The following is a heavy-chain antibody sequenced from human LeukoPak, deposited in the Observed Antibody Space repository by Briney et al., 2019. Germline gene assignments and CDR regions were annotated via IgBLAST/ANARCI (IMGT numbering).Heavy chain of an antibody. J-gene: IGHJ6*03. CDR1: GFTFSSYA. CDR3: AREGYDFWGVYMDV. Sequence: PGGSLRLSCAASGFTFSSYAMHWVRQAPGKGLEWVSYISSSSSTIYYADSVKGRFTISRDNAKNSLYLQMNSLRAEDTAVYYCAREGYDFWGVYMDVWGKGTTVTVSS. D-gene: IGHD3-3*01. V-gene: IGHV3-48*01. CDR2: ISSSSSTI.